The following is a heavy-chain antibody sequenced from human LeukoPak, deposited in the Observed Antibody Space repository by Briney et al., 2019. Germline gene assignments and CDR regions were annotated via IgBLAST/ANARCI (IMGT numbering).Heavy chain of an antibody. D-gene: IGHD3-3*01. J-gene: IGHJ5*02. V-gene: IGHV4-39*07. CDR1: GGSISSSSYY. CDR3: AREERITIFGVVIIWFDP. CDR2: IYYSGST. Sequence: PSETLSLTCTVSGGSISSSSYYWGWIRQPPGKGLEWIGSIYYSGSTYYNPSLKSRVTISVDTSKNQFSLKLSSVTAADTAVYYCAREERITIFGVVIIWFDPWGQGTLVTVSS.